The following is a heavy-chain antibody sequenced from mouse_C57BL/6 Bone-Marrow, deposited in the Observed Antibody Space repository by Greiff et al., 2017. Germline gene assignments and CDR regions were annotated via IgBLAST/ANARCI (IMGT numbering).Heavy chain of an antibody. Sequence: EVQLVESGGGLVKPGGSLKLSCAASGFTFSDYGMHWVRQAPEKGLEWVAYISSGSSTIYYADTVKGRFTISSDNAKNTLFLQMTSLRSEDTARYCCAWDYDYHWYFDFCGTGTTVTVSS. CDR2: ISSGSSTI. CDR1: GFTFSDYG. D-gene: IGHD2-4*01. V-gene: IGHV5-17*01. CDR3: AWDYDYHWYFDF. J-gene: IGHJ1*03.